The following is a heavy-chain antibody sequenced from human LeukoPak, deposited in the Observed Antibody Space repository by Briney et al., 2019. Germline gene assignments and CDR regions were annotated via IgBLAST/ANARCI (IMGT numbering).Heavy chain of an antibody. Sequence: GGSLRLSCAASGFTFSSYTMSGVRQAPGGGLEWGLAISGSGGSTYYADPVKGRFPISRDNSKNTLYLQMNSLRAEDTAVYYCAREWRFLNHFHYGMDVWGQGTTVTVSS. D-gene: IGHD1-14*01. J-gene: IGHJ6*02. V-gene: IGHV3-23*01. CDR1: GFTFSSYT. CDR3: AREWRFLNHFHYGMDV. CDR2: ISGSGGST.